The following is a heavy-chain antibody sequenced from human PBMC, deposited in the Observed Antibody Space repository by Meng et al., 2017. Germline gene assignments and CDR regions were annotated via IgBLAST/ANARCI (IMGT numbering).Heavy chain of an antibody. J-gene: IGHJ4*02. CDR3: ARMGIAVAGTLGWEDY. V-gene: IGHV7-4-1*02. D-gene: IGHD6-19*01. CDR2: INTNTGNP. Sequence: VRLGEVGFGLKKPGASVKVSCKASGYTFTSYAMNWVRQAPGQGLEWMGWINTNTGNPTYAQGFTGRFVFSLDTSVSTAYLQISSLKAEDTAVYYCARMGIAVAGTLGWEDYWGQGTLVTVSS. CDR1: GYTFTSYA.